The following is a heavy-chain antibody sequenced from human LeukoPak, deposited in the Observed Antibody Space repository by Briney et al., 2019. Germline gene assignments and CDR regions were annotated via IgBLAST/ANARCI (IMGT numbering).Heavy chain of an antibody. CDR3: ARVGDYDILTGYPTSEGWFDP. CDR2: ISGSGGTT. V-gene: IGHV3-23*01. D-gene: IGHD3-9*01. CDR1: GFTFSSYA. Sequence: GGSLRLSCAASGFTFSSYAMSWVRKAPGKGLEWVSGISGSGGTTYYADSVKGRFTISRDNSKNTLYLQMNSLRAEDTAVYYCARVGDYDILTGYPTSEGWFDPWGQGTLVTVSS. J-gene: IGHJ5*02.